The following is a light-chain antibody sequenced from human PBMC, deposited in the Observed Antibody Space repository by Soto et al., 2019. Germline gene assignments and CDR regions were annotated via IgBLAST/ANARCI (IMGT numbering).Light chain of an antibody. Sequence: QSVLTQPASVSGSPGQSITISCTGTSSDVGGYNYVSWYQQHPGKAPKLMIYDVSKRPSGVSNRFSDSKSGNTASLTISGLQAEDEADYYCSSYTSSSTWVFGGGTKVTVL. CDR2: DVS. CDR1: SSDVGGYNY. J-gene: IGLJ3*02. V-gene: IGLV2-14*01. CDR3: SSYTSSSTWV.